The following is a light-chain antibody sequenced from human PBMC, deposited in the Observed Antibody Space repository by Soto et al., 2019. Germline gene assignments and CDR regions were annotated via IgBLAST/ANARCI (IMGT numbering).Light chain of an antibody. V-gene: IGKV3-11*01. CDR1: QTVSGD. CDR3: QQRSNWPIT. J-gene: IGKJ5*01. CDR2: DAS. Sequence: EIVLTQSPATQSLSPVERVTLSCRASQTVSGDLAWYHHKPGQAPRLLIYDASARALDTPARFSGSGSGTDFTLTISRLEPEDFAVYYCQQRSNWPITFGQGTRVEIK.